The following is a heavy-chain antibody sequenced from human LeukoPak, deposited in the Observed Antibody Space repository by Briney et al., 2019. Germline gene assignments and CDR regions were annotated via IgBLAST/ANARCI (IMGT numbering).Heavy chain of an antibody. V-gene: IGHV3-7*01. CDR1: GFTFSSYW. Sequence: GGSLRLSCAASGFTFSSYWMSWVRQDPGKGLEWVANIKQDGSEKYYVDSVKGRFTISRDNAKNSLYLQMNSLRAEDTAVYYCARVSVFPRYYFDYWGQGTLVTVSS. D-gene: IGHD2-8*01. J-gene: IGHJ4*02. CDR3: ARVSVFPRYYFDY. CDR2: IKQDGSEK.